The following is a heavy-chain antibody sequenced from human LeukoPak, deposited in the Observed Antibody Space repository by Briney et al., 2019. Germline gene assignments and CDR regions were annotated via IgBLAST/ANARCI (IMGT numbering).Heavy chain of an antibody. CDR1: GFTFSSYA. V-gene: IGHV3-23*01. D-gene: IGHD2-15*01. CDR2: ISGSGGST. CDR3: AAPYCSGGSCYSVDAEYFQH. Sequence: GGSLRLSCAASGFTFSSYAMSWVRQAPGKGLEWVSAISGSGGSTYYADSVKGRFTISRDNSKNTLYLQMNSLRAEDTAVYYCAAPYCSGGSCYSVDAEYFQHWGQGTLVTVSS. J-gene: IGHJ1*01.